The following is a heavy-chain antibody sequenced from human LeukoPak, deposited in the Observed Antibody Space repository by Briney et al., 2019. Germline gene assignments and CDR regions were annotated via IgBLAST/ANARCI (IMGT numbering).Heavy chain of an antibody. D-gene: IGHD4/OR15-4a*01. J-gene: IGHJ4*02. Sequence: GGSPRLSCAASEFSVGSNYMTWVRQAPGKGLEWVSFIYSGSTHYSDSVKGRFTISRDNSKNTLYLQMNSLRAEDTAVYYCANGAQRLWWFDYWGQGTLVTVSS. V-gene: IGHV3-53*01. CDR2: IYSGST. CDR3: ANGAQRLWWFDY. CDR1: EFSVGSNY.